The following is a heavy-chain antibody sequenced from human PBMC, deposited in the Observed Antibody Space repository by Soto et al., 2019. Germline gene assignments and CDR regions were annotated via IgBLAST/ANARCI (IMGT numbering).Heavy chain of an antibody. CDR1: GGSISSSSYY. Sequence: QLQLQESGPGLVKPSETLSLTCTVSGGSISSSSYYWGWIRQPPGKGLEWIGSIYYSGSTYYNPSLKSRVTISVDTSKNQFSLKLSSVTAADTAVYYCAIRRPLFGELFFYYYMDVWGKGTTVTVSS. CDR3: AIRRPLFGELFFYYYMDV. V-gene: IGHV4-39*01. CDR2: IYYSGST. J-gene: IGHJ6*03. D-gene: IGHD3-10*02.